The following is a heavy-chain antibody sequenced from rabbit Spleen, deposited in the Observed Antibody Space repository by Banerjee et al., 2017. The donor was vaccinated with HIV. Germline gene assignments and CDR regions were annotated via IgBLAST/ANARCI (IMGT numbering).Heavy chain of an antibody. CDR1: GLDFSSSYW. J-gene: IGHJ3*01. V-gene: IGHV1S40*01. CDR3: ARDTDSGGLHFVL. D-gene: IGHD4-1*01. CDR2: IYNGDGST. Sequence: QSLEESGGDLVKPGGTLTLTCKASGLDFSSSYWICWVRQAPGKGLEWIGCIYNGDGSTYYASWVNGRFTISKTSSTTVTLQMTSLTVADTATYFCARDTDSGGLHFVLWGQGTLVTVS.